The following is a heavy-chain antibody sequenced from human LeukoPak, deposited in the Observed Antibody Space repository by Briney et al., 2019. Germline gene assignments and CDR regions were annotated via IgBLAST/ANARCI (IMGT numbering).Heavy chain of an antibody. CDR3: ARDWAWGFDY. J-gene: IGHJ4*02. D-gene: IGHD3-16*01. V-gene: IGHV4-39*02. Sequence: PSETLSLTCTVSGGSLSNSSYYWGWIRQPPGKGLEWIGSIYYSGSVYYNPSLKSRVTISVVTSKNQLSLKLSSVTAADTAVYYCARDWAWGFDYWGQGTLVTVSS. CDR1: GGSLSNSSYY. CDR2: IYYSGSV.